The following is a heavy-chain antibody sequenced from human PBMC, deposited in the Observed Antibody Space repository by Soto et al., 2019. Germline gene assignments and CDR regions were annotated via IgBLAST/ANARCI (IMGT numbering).Heavy chain of an antibody. CDR3: ARGFRGNLYYYYYYMDV. J-gene: IGHJ6*03. Sequence: GASVKVCCKDSGYTLTSYDINWVRQAPGQGLEWMGWMNPNSGNTGYAQKFQGRVTMTRNTSISTAYMELSSLRSEDTAVYYCARGFRGNLYYYYYYMDVWGKGTTVTVSS. CDR1: GYTLTSYD. V-gene: IGHV1-8*01. CDR2: MNPNSGNT.